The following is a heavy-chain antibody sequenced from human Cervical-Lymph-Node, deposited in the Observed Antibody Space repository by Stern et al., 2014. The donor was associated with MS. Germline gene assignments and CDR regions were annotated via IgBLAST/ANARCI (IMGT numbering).Heavy chain of an antibody. CDR3: ARALYGYRRSPLGSNF. CDR1: GYAFVTYY. V-gene: IGHV1-46*04. D-gene: IGHD5-24*01. CDR2: SKPTDGKT. J-gene: IGHJ4*02. Sequence: QVKLGKSGAEVKKPGASVKVSCKASGYAFVTYYIHWARTAHGQGLEWMGLSKPTDGKTTFAQKLQGRVNMTRDRSTDTVYMELSSLRPEDTATYYCARALYGYRRSPLGSNFWGQGTLVTVSS.